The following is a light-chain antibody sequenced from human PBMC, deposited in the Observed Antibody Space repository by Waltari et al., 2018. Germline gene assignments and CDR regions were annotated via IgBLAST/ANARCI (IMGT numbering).Light chain of an antibody. CDR3: QQRSNWPPAT. V-gene: IGKV3-11*01. J-gene: IGKJ5*01. Sequence: ARRSLAAYQRQPGTPPRLLIDTASNRATGIPSRVSGSGSGTDFTLTISSLEPEDFAVYYCQQRSNWPPATFGQGTRLEIK. CDR2: TAS. CDR1: ARRS.